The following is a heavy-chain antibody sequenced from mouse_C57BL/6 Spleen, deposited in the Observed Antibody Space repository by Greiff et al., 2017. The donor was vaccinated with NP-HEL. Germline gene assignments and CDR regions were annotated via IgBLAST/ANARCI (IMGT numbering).Heavy chain of an antibody. Sequence: VQLQQSGAELVRPGTSVKVSCKASGYAFTTYLIEWVKQRPGQGLEWIGVINPGSGGTNYNEKFQGKATLTADKSSSTAYMQSSSLTSEDSAVYFCARMGGYAMDYWGQGTSVTVSS. V-gene: IGHV1-54*01. CDR3: ARMGGYAMDY. CDR1: GYAFTTYL. CDR2: INPGSGGT. J-gene: IGHJ4*01.